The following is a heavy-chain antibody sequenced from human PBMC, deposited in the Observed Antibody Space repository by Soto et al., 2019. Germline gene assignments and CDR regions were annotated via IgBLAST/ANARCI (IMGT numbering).Heavy chain of an antibody. CDR2: INAGNGNT. V-gene: IGHV1-3*01. J-gene: IGHJ3*02. Sequence: ASVKVSCKASGYTCTSYAMHWVRQAPGQRLEWMGWINAGNGNTKYSQKFQGRVTITRDTSASTAYMELSSLRSEDTAVYYCALPSGYWGEYAFDIWGQGTMVTVSS. CDR1: GYTCTSYA. D-gene: IGHD3-22*01. CDR3: ALPSGYWGEYAFDI.